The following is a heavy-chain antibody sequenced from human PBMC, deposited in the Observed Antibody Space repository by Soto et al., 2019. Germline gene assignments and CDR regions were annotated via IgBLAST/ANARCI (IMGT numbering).Heavy chain of an antibody. Sequence: GASVKVSCKASGGTFINYAISWVRQAPGQGLEWMGGIIPIFATTNYAQKFQGRVTITADKSSSTAYMELSGLRSDDTGVYYCARAAYRSLWFLSHWAQGTLVTVSS. CDR3: ARAAYRSLWFLSH. V-gene: IGHV1-69*06. J-gene: IGHJ4*02. D-gene: IGHD3-9*01. CDR2: IIPIFATT. CDR1: GGTFINYA.